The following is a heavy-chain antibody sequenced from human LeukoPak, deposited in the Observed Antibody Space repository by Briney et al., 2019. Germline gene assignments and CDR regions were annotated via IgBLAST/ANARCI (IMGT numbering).Heavy chain of an antibody. CDR2: ISRSSSNI. Sequence: GSLTLSCAASGVTFSSYSKNTVRQAPGKGLEWVSYISRSSSNIYYADSVKGRFTISRDNAKDSLYLQMNSLRDEDTAVYYCARDVIKDYWGQGTLVTVSS. J-gene: IGHJ4*02. CDR3: ARDVIKDY. CDR1: GVTFSSYS. V-gene: IGHV3-48*02.